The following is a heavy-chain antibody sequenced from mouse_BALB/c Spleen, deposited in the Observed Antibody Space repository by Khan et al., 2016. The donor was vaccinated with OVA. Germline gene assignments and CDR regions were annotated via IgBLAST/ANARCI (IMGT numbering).Heavy chain of an antibody. J-gene: IGHJ3*01. V-gene: IGHV5-6*01. CDR2: ISSDGDYT. D-gene: IGHD4-1*01. CDR1: GFTFSSYS. CDR3: ASHLTGSFAY. Sequence: EVELVESGGDLVKPGGSLKLSCAASGFTFSSYSMSWVRQTPDKRLEWVASISSDGDYTYYPDSVKGRFTISRDKAKNTLYLQMSSLKSEDTAMYYCASHLTGSFAYWGQGTLVTVSA.